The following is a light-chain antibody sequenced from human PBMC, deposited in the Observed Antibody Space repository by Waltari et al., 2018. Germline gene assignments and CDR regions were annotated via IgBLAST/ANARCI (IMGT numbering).Light chain of an antibody. Sequence: EIVLTQSPGTLSLSPGERATLSCRASQSVSSRYLAWYQQKPGQAPALLIFGASTRATGIPDRCSGSGSGTDCSLTISRLEPEDFAVYYCQHYGSSPPITCGQGTRLEIK. CDR3: QHYGSSPPIT. J-gene: IGKJ5*01. CDR2: GAS. V-gene: IGKV3-20*01. CDR1: QSVSSRY.